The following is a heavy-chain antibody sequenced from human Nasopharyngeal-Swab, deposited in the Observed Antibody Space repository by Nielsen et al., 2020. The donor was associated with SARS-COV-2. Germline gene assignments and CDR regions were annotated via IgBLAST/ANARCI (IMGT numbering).Heavy chain of an antibody. CDR3: ARAGRVGDAYTGLDV. Sequence: GSLRLSCGVYGGSFNGFYWNWIRQAPGKGLEWIGEINHNERTNYNPSLKSRIAMLVDMSNNQVSLKVSSVSAGDTAVYYCARAGRVGDAYTGLDVWGQGTTVTVSS. D-gene: IGHD5-24*01. CDR1: GGSFNGFY. V-gene: IGHV4-34*01. CDR2: INHNERT. J-gene: IGHJ6*02.